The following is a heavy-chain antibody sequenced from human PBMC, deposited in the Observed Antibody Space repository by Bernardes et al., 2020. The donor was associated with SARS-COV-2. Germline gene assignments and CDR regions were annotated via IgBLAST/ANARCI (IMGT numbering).Heavy chain of an antibody. J-gene: IGHJ2*01. D-gene: IGHD3-10*01. CDR3: ARDLSHLVRRGFDL. CDR2: IYYSGTT. Sequence: SETLSLTCTVSVGSISSYYWAWIRQPPGKGLEWIGYIYYSGTTNYNPSLKSRVTISVDRSQNQFSLNLSSVTPADTAVYYCARDLSHLVRRGFDLWGRGTLVTVSS. V-gene: IGHV4-59*01. CDR1: VGSISSYY.